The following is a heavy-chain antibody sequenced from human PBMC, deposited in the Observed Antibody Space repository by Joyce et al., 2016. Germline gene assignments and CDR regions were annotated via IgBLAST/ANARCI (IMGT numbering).Heavy chain of an antibody. Sequence: EVQLLESGGGLVQPGGSLTLSCAASGFTFNNYGLTWVRRAPGKGLEWVSSISDIGGSTYYADSVRDRFTISRDNSKNTLFLQMTSLTAEDTAVYYCAKDRPYSTYYYFYYMDVWGKGTTVTVSS. D-gene: IGHD4-11*01. CDR1: GFTFNNYG. J-gene: IGHJ6*03. CDR3: AKDRPYSTYYYFYYMDV. V-gene: IGHV3-23*01. CDR2: ISDIGGST.